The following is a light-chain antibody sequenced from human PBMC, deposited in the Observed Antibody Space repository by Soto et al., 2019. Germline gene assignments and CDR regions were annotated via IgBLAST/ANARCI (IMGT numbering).Light chain of an antibody. Sequence: DIPMTQSPSSLSASVGDRVIITCRASQNISSYLNWYQQKPGKAPKLLIYAASSFQSGVPSRFSGSGSGTDFTLTISSLQPEDFATYYCHQSYSSPRTFGQGTKLEIK. CDR3: HQSYSSPRT. CDR2: AAS. V-gene: IGKV1-39*01. J-gene: IGKJ2*01. CDR1: QNISSY.